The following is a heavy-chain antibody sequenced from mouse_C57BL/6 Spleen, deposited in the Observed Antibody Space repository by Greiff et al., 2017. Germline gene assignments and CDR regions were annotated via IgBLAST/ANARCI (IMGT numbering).Heavy chain of an antibody. Sequence: VKLLESGPELVKPGASVKISCKASGYAFSSSWMNWVKQRPGKGLEWIGRIYPGDGDTNYNGKFKGKATLTADKSSSTAYMQLSSLTSEDSAVYFCARKGYGSSYGFDYWGQGTTLTVSS. D-gene: IGHD1-1*01. CDR3: ARKGYGSSYGFDY. CDR2: IYPGDGDT. V-gene: IGHV1-82*01. CDR1: GYAFSSSW. J-gene: IGHJ2*01.